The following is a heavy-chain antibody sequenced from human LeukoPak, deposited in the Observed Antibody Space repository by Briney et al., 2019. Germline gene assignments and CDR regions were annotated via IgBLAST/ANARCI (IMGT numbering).Heavy chain of an antibody. CDR1: GFTFSSYA. CDR3: ARDSYGMDV. J-gene: IGHJ6*02. V-gene: IGHV3-30-3*01. CDR2: ISYDGSNK. Sequence: PGRSLRLSCAASGFTFSSYAMHWVRQAPGKGLEWVAVISYDGSNKYYAGSVKGRFTISRDNSKNTLYLQMNSLRAEDTAVYYCARDSYGMDVWGQGTTVTVSS.